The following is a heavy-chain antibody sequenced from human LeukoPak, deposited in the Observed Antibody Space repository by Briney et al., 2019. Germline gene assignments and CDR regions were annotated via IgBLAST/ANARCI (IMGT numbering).Heavy chain of an antibody. CDR1: GFTFSSYE. CDR3: ARAGHVITMIVVLDAFDI. D-gene: IGHD3-22*01. CDR2: ISSSGSTI. Sequence: GGSLRLSCAASGFTFSSYEMNWVRQAPGKGLEWLSYISSSGSTIYYADSVKGRFTISRDNTKSSLYLQMNTLRAEDTAVYYCARAGHVITMIVVLDAFDIWGQGTMVTVSS. V-gene: IGHV3-48*03. J-gene: IGHJ3*02.